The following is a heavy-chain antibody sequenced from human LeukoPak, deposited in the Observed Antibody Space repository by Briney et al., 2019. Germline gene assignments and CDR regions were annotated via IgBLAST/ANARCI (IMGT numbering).Heavy chain of an antibody. J-gene: IGHJ4*02. Sequence: GGSLRLSCVASGFTFSNYWMHWVRQAPEKGLMRVSKINSDGSGPDYADSVKGRFTISRDNAKNTLYLQMNSLRAEDTAVYYCARDVYGLGDYWGQGTLVTVSS. CDR3: ARDVYGLGDY. CDR2: INSDGSGP. V-gene: IGHV3-74*01. CDR1: GFTFSNYW. D-gene: IGHD1-14*01.